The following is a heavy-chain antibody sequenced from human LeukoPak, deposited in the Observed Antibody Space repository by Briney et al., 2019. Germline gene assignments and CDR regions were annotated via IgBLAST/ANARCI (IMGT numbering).Heavy chain of an antibody. V-gene: IGHV4-34*01. CDR1: GGSFSGYY. CDR3: ARGLGVVGLIDY. Sequence: SETLSLTCAVYGGSFSGYYWSWIRQPPGKGLEWIGSIYYSGSTYYDPSLKSRVTISVDTSKNQFSLKLSSVTAADTAVYYCARGLGVVGLIDYWGQGTLVTVSS. J-gene: IGHJ4*02. CDR2: IYYSGST. D-gene: IGHD2-2*01.